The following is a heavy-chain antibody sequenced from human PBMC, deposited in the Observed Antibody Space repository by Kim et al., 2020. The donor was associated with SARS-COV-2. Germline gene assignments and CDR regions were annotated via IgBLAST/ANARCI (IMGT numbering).Heavy chain of an antibody. Sequence: SETLSLTCAVSGGSISSNNWCSWVRQSPGKGLEWIGEIFHSGSTNFNPSLKSRVVMSLDRSMNQFSLRLSSVTAADTAVYFCARGEMASINNWYFDLWGRGTLVTVSS. D-gene: IGHD1-26*01. CDR1: GGSISSNNW. J-gene: IGHJ2*01. CDR2: IFHSGST. CDR3: ARGEMASINNWYFDL. V-gene: IGHV4-4*02.